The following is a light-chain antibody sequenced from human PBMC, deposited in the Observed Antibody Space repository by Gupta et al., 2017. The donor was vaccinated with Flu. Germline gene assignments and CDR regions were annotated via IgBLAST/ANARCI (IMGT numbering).Light chain of an antibody. V-gene: IGKV3-11*01. CDR3: QQRSNWPPT. CDR1: QSVSSY. J-gene: IGKJ5*01. CDR2: DAS. Sequence: EIVLTQSPATLSSSPGERTTLSCRASQSVSSYLAWYQQKPGQAPRLLIYDASNRATGIPARFSGSGSGTDFTLTISSLEPEDFAVYYCQQRSNWPPTFGQGTQLEIK.